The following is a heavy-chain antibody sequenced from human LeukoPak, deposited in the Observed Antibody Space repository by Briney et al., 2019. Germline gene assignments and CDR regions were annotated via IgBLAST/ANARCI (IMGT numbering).Heavy chain of an antibody. CDR3: AKTPENPGFLEWLLYFDY. J-gene: IGHJ4*02. CDR2: ISGSGGST. D-gene: IGHD3-3*01. V-gene: IGHV3-23*01. Sequence: GGSLRLSCAASGFTFSSYAMSWVRQAPGKGLEWVSAISGSGGSTYYADSVKGRFTISRDNSKNTLYLQMNSLRAEDTAVYYCAKTPENPGFLEWLLYFDYWGQGTLVTVSS. CDR1: GFTFSSYA.